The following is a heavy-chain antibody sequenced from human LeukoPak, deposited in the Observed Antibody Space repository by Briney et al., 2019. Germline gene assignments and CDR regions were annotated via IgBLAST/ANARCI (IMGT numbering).Heavy chain of an antibody. CDR1: GFTFSTYV. D-gene: IGHD3-16*01. J-gene: IGHJ4*02. CDR3: ARTWAPNLRALDH. Sequence: PGGSLRLSCAASGFTFSTYVMSWVRQAPGKGLEWVSGISFSGDSTYYADSVKGRFAISRDNFRNTLYLHMTSLRAEETAVYYCARTWAPNLRALDHWGQGTLVTVSS. V-gene: IGHV3-23*01. CDR2: ISFSGDST.